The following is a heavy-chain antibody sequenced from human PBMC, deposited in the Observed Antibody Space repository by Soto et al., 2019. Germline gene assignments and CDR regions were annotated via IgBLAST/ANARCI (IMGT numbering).Heavy chain of an antibody. CDR2: MNPNSGNT. CDR1: GYTFTSYD. D-gene: IGHD2-2*01. Sequence: GASVKVSCKASGYTFTSYDINWVRQATGQGLEWMGWMNPNSGNTGYAQKFQGRVTMTRNTSVSTAYMELSSLRSEDTAVYYCARGDCSSTSCQNYYYGMDVWGQGTTVTVSS. V-gene: IGHV1-8*01. CDR3: ARGDCSSTSCQNYYYGMDV. J-gene: IGHJ6*02.